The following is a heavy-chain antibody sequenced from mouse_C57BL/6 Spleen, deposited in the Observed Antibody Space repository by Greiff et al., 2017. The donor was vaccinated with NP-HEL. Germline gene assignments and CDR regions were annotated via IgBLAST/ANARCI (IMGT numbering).Heavy chain of an antibody. CDR3: ARDRHYYGSSYAY. V-gene: IGHV5-4*01. D-gene: IGHD1-1*01. CDR2: ISDGGSYT. J-gene: IGHJ3*01. CDR1: GFTFSSYA. Sequence: EVHLVESGGGLVKPGGSLKLSCAASGFTFSSYAMSWVRQTPEKRLEWVATISDGGSYTYYPDNVKGRFTISRDNAKNNLYLQMSHLKSEDTAMYYCARDRHYYGSSYAYWGQGTLVTVSA.